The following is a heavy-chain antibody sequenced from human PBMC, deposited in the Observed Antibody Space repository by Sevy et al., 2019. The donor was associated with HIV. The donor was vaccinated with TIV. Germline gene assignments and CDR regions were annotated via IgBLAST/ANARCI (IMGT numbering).Heavy chain of an antibody. V-gene: IGHV3-11*06. D-gene: IGHD3-16*01. J-gene: IGHJ4*02. CDR2: ISSGSTYT. CDR3: ARDRRNYAGQYFDY. Sequence: GGSLRLSCAASGFTFSDYYMSWIRQAPGKGMEWVSDISSGSTYTNNADSVKGRFTISRDNAKNSLYLQMNSLTVEDTAVYYCARDRRNYAGQYFDYWGQGTLVTVSS. CDR1: GFTFSDYY.